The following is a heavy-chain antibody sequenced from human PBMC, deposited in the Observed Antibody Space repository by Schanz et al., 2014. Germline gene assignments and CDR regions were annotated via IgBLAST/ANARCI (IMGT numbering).Heavy chain of an antibody. Sequence: EVQLVESGGGLAQPGGSLRLSCAASGITFSGYSMNWVRQAPGKGLEWVSYISGSSSTKYYADSVKGRFTISRDNGKKSLYRKINSVRAEDTAVYFCARDYESALSSPRHDAFDVWGQGTVVTVSS. CDR2: ISGSSSTK. J-gene: IGHJ3*01. V-gene: IGHV3-48*01. CDR3: ARDYESALSSPRHDAFDV. CDR1: GITFSGYS. D-gene: IGHD3-22*01.